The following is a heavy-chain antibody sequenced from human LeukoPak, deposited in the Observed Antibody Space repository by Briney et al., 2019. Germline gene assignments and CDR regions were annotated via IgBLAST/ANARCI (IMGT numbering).Heavy chain of an antibody. D-gene: IGHD3-10*01. CDR2: FDPEDGET. V-gene: IGHV1-24*01. CDR3: ASRITMVRGVERIFDY. CDR1: GYTLTELS. Sequence: ASVKVCCKVSGYTLTELSMHWVLQAPGQGLVWIEGFDPEDGETIYAQKFQGRVTMTEDTSTDTAYMELSSLRSEDTAVYYCASRITMVRGVERIFDYWGQGTLVTVSS. J-gene: IGHJ4*02.